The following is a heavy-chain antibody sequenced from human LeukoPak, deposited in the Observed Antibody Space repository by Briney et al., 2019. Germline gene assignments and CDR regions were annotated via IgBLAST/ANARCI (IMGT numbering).Heavy chain of an antibody. CDR1: GGSITSGNW. J-gene: IGHJ5*02. Sequence: SGTLSLTCAVSGGSITSGNWWPWVRQPPGKGLEWIGEIYHSGSTNYNPSLKSRLTISVDKSKNQFSLALSSVTAADTAVYYCARGVPAAGAKWFDPWGPGSLVTVYS. D-gene: IGHD6-13*01. V-gene: IGHV4-4*02. CDR2: IYHSGST. CDR3: ARGVPAAGAKWFDP.